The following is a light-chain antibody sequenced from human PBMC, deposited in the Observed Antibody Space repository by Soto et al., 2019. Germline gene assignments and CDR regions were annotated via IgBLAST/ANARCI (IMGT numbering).Light chain of an antibody. J-gene: IGKJ1*01. Sequence: EIVMTQSPATLSVSPWDRATLSCRASQSVSSDLAWYQQKPGQAPRLLIYGASSRATGIPDRFSGSGSGTDFTLTISRLEPEDFAVYYCQQYGSSPATFGQGTKVDIK. CDR1: QSVSSD. CDR2: GAS. V-gene: IGKV3-20*01. CDR3: QQYGSSPAT.